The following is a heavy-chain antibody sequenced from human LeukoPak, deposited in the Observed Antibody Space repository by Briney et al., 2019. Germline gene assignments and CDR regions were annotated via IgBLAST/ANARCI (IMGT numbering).Heavy chain of an antibody. Sequence: GGSLRLSCAVYEFNVDSIHMSWVGQAPGKGLDWVSPVYSGGDTFYSDSVKGRFIFSRDTSKNTLSLHMNSLSAEDSGLYYCARLLKRGVAFDLWGQGTMVTVSS. CDR3: ARLLKRGVAFDL. V-gene: IGHV3-66*04. D-gene: IGHD3-9*01. CDR2: VYSGGDT. J-gene: IGHJ3*01. CDR1: EFNVDSIH.